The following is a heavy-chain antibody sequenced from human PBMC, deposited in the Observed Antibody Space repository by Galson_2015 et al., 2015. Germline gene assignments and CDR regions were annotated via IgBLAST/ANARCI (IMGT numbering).Heavy chain of an antibody. CDR3: ARQILDYDFWSGYYPTNFDY. CDR2: ISSTTTYI. J-gene: IGHJ4*02. Sequence: SLRLSCAASEFTFSSYYMSWVRQAPGKGLEWVSSISSTTTYIYYADSVKGRFTISRDNAKNSLYLQMNSLGAEDTAVYYCARQILDYDFWSGYYPTNFDYLGQGTLVPLPS. D-gene: IGHD3-3*01. CDR1: EFTFSSYY. V-gene: IGHV3-21*01.